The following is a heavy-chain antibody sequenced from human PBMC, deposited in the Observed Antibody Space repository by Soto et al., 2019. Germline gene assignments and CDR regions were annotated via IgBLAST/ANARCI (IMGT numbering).Heavy chain of an antibody. D-gene: IGHD3-22*01. V-gene: IGHV3-7*01. J-gene: IGHJ4*01. Sequence: LRLSCAASGFTFSSDWMSWVRQAPGKGLEWVANIKQDGSEKYYVDSVKGRFTISRDNAKNSLYLQMNSLRAEDTAVYYCAREYDSSGYISYLDYWDPGALLTTSS. CDR3: AREYDSSGYISYLDY. CDR2: IKQDGSEK. CDR1: GFTFSSDW.